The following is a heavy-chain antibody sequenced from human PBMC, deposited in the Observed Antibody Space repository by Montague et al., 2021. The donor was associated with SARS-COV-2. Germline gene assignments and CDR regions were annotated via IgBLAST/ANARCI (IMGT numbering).Heavy chain of an antibody. V-gene: IGHV3-30*04. CDR3: AKDPLQGTYVGVGCSFDI. CDR2: ITYDGVDK. CDR1: GFIFSNFA. Sequence: SLRLSCAASGFIFSNFAFHWVRQAPGKGLEWVALITYDGVDKFYADSVKGRFTISRDNSKNTLYLRMNSLTPEDTAIYYCAKDPLQGTYVGVGCSFDIWGQGTMVTVSS. J-gene: IGHJ3*02. D-gene: IGHD3-10*01.